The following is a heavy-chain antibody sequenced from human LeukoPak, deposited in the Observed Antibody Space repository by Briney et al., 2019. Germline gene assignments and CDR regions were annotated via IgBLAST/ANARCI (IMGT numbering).Heavy chain of an antibody. D-gene: IGHD6-6*01. J-gene: IGHJ3*01. V-gene: IGHV1-8*01. CDR1: GYTFTSYD. Sequence: ASVKVSCKASGYTFTSYDINWVRQATGQGLEWMGWMNPNSGNTGYAQKFQGRVTMTRNTSISTAYTELSSLRSEDTAVYYCARTPIAARWFDPWGQGTMVTVSS. CDR3: ARTPIAARWFDP. CDR2: MNPNSGNT.